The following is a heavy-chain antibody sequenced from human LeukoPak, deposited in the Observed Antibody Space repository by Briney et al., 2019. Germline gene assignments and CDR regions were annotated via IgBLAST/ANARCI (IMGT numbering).Heavy chain of an antibody. CDR2: IKQDGSEQ. V-gene: IGHV3-7*01. CDR3: ARDRCSSTSCFYDY. J-gene: IGHJ4*02. D-gene: IGHD2-2*01. CDR1: GFTFSHYW. Sequence: PGGSLRLSCAASGFTFSHYWMTWVRQAPGKGLEWVANIKQDGSEQYYVDSVKGRFTISRDNAKNSLYLQTNSLRVEDTAVYYCARDRCSSTSCFYDYWGQGTLVTVSS.